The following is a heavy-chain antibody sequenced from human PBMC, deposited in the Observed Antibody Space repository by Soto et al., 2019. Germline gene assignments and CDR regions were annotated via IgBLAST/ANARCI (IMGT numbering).Heavy chain of an antibody. Sequence: SETLSLTCAVSGGSVTTYHWTWIRQPPGKGLEWIGYIYHSGSTYYNPSLKSRVTISVDRSKNQFSLKLSSVTAADTAVYYCARGPTRPMVGRGAFDIWGQGTMVTVSS. D-gene: IGHD3-10*01. CDR2: IYHSGST. CDR3: ARGPTRPMVGRGAFDI. J-gene: IGHJ3*02. CDR1: GGSVTTYH. V-gene: IGHV4-59*02.